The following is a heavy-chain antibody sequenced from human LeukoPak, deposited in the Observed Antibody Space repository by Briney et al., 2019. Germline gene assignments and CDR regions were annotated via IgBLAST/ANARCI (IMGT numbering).Heavy chain of an antibody. CDR1: GFPFSSHN. CDR3: ARAIFSSGWYLVDY. CDR2: ITSSSNYI. J-gene: IGHJ4*02. D-gene: IGHD6-19*01. Sequence: GGSLRLSCAASGFPFSSHNMNWVRQAPGKGLEWVSYITSSSNYIYYADSVKGRFTISRDNAKNSLYLQMNSLRAEDTAVYYCARAIFSSGWYLVDYWGKGTLVTVSS. V-gene: IGHV3-21*01.